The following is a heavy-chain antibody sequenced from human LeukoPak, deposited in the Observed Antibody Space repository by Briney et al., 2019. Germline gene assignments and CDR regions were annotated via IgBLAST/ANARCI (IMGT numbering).Heavy chain of an antibody. CDR2: INPNSGGT. Sequence: ASVTVSCKASGYTFTGYYMHWVRHAPGQGLEWMGWINPNSGGTNYAQKFQGRVTMTRDTSISTAYMELSRLRSDDKAVYYCARVKSKLIAVAALDYWGQGTLVTVSS. J-gene: IGHJ4*02. D-gene: IGHD6-19*01. V-gene: IGHV1-2*02. CDR3: ARVKSKLIAVAALDY. CDR1: GYTFTGYY.